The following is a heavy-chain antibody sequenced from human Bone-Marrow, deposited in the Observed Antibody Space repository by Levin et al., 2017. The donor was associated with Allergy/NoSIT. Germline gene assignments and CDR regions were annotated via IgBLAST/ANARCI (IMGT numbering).Heavy chain of an antibody. CDR1: GGSIRSSY. V-gene: IGHV4-4*07. D-gene: IGHD1-14*01. J-gene: IGHJ4*02. CDR2: IFPSGTT. Sequence: SQTLSLTCTVSGGSIRSSYWSWLRQPAGKGLEWIGRIFPSGTTSYNPSLKSRVTMSVDTSKNHFSLNLNSVTDADTAVYYCARIGIYRYFDYWGQGTLVTVSS. CDR3: ARIGIYRYFDY.